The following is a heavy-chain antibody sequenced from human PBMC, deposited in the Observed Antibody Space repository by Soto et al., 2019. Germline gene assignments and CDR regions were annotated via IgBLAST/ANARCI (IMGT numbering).Heavy chain of an antibody. D-gene: IGHD3-16*01. J-gene: IGHJ5*02. V-gene: IGHV1-8*01. CDR2: MNPGSGDT. Sequence: ASLKVSGKASGYSFTKNDVSWVRQATGQGLEWMGWMNPGSGDTGYAQKFQGRVTMTRDISIATAYMELSSLRSDDTALYYCARMETFGAVNWFDPWGQGTLVTVSS. CDR1: GYSFTKND. CDR3: ARMETFGAVNWFDP.